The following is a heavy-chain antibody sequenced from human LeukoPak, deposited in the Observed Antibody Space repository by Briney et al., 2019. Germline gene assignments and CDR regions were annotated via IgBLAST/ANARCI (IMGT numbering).Heavy chain of an antibody. Sequence: SETLSLTCTVSGDSISRSTYYWAWIRQPPGKGLEWIGSIYYNGFTYYNTSLKSRVTISVDTSKNQFSLRLSSVTAADTAVYYCARMDDFWSGSSSFDYWGQGTLVTVSS. CDR1: GDSISRSTYY. CDR3: ARMDDFWSGSSSFDY. D-gene: IGHD3-3*01. J-gene: IGHJ4*02. CDR2: IYYNGFT. V-gene: IGHV4-39*01.